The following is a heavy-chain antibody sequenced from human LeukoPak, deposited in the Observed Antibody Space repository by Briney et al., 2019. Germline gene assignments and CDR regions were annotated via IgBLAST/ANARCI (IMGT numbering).Heavy chain of an antibody. V-gene: IGHV3-30-3*01. CDR2: ISYDGSNK. D-gene: IGHD6-19*01. CDR1: GFTFSSYA. J-gene: IGHJ5*01. CDR3: ARDFYSVTDSSDPRGYWFDP. Sequence: GRSLRLSCAASGFTFSSYAMPWVRQAPGKGLGWVAVISYDGSNKYYADSVKGRFTISRDNSKNTLYLQMNSLRAEDTAVYYCARDFYSVTDSSDPRGYWFDPWGQGTLVTVSS.